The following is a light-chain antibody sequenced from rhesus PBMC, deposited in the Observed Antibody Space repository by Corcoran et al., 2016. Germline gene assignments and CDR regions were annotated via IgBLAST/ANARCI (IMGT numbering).Light chain of an antibody. Sequence: DIQMTQSPSSLSASVGDRITITCQASQDINNNLAWYQQKPGQVPKLLIFDASTFHGGVPSRFSGFGSGTDFTLTISSLQSEDLATYYCQHGYGIPLTFGGGTKVEIK. CDR3: QHGYGIPLT. V-gene: IGKV1-74*01. CDR1: QDINNN. J-gene: IGKJ4*01. CDR2: DAS.